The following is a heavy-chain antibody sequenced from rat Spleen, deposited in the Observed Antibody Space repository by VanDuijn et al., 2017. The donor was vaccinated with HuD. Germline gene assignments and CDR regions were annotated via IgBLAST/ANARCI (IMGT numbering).Heavy chain of an antibody. CDR3: ARRHYGYTDYFDY. CDR1: GFTFNNYW. Sequence: VQLVESGGGLVQPGRSLKLSCVASGFTFNNYWMTWIRQAPTKGLEWVATISYGDSSGHSSTYYRDSVKGRFTISRDNAKSTLSLKMDSLRSEDTATYYCARRHYGYTDYFDYWGQGVMVTVSS. V-gene: IGHV5-29*01. CDR2: ISYGDSSGHSST. J-gene: IGHJ2*01. D-gene: IGHD1-9*01.